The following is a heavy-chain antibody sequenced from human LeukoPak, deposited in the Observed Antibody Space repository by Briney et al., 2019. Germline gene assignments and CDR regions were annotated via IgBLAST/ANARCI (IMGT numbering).Heavy chain of an antibody. CDR1: GFTVSSNY. J-gene: IGHJ3*02. Sequence: GGSLRLSCAASGFTVSSNYMSWVRQAPGKGLEWVSVIYSGGSTYYADSVKGRFTISRDNSRNTLYLQMNSLRAEDTAVYYCARDRSAVSGDGFDIWGQGTMVTVSS. CDR2: IYSGGST. CDR3: ARDRSAVSGDGFDI. V-gene: IGHV3-66*01. D-gene: IGHD4-11*01.